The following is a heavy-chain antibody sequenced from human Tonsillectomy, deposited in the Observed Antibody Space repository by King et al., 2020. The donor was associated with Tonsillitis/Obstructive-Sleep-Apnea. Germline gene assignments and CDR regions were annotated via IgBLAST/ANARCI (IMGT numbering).Heavy chain of an antibody. Sequence: VQLVESGGGLVQPGGSLRLSCAASRFTFSSYEMNWVRQAPGKGLEWVSYISTSGSTIYYADSVKGRFTISRDNSKNSPYLQMNSLRAEDTAVYYCARAEGIYFYGMDVWGQGTTVTVSS. V-gene: IGHV3-48*03. J-gene: IGHJ6*02. CDR2: ISTSGSTI. CDR1: RFTFSSYE. D-gene: IGHD6-13*01. CDR3: ARAEGIYFYGMDV.